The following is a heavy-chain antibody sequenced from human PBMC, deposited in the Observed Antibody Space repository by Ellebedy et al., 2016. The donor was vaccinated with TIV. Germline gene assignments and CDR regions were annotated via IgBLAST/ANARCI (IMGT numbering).Heavy chain of an antibody. CDR2: LSHTGTRT. CDR3: AKGRGGGSDTSAPRYYFDY. V-gene: IGHV3-23*01. Sequence: ESLKISCAASGFTFNNYAMSWVRQAPGKGLEWVSTLSHTGTRTYYANSVEGRFIISRDNSKRTLYLQMNSLRAEDTAVYYCAKGRGGGSDTSAPRYYFDYWGLGTPVTVSS. CDR1: GFTFNNYA. D-gene: IGHD3-22*01. J-gene: IGHJ4*02.